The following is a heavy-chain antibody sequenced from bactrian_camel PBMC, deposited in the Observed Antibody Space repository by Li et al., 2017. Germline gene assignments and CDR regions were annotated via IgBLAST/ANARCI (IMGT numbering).Heavy chain of an antibody. J-gene: IGHJ6*01. CDR3: AVDKSIGAVAVRATPYFAF. CDR1: GVNRSSGW. D-gene: IGHD1*01. CDR2: LNIYAANTV. Sequence: VQTGGSLRLSCAASGVNRSSGWMGWFRQAPGKEREGVAYLNIYAANTVSHEDSVVGRFTISKDNAKNTLYLQMDNLKPEDTAMYYCAVDKSIGAVAVRATPYFAFRGRGTQVTVS. V-gene: IGHV3S1*01.